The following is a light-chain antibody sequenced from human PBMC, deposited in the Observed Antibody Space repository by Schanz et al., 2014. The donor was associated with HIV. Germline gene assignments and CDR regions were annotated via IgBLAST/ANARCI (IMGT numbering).Light chain of an antibody. Sequence: QSVLTQPASVSGSPGQSITISCTGTSSDVGSYNLLSWYQHHPGKAPKLMIYEVNKRPSGVSNRFSGSKSGNTASLTISGLQAEDEADYYCCSYAGSTTFYVFATGTKLTVL. V-gene: IGLV2-23*02. CDR1: SSDVGSYNL. CDR2: EVN. J-gene: IGLJ1*01. CDR3: CSYAGSTTFYV.